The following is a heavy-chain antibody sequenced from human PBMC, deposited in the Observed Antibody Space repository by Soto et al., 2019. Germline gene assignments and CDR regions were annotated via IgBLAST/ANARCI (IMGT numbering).Heavy chain of an antibody. V-gene: IGHV3-15*07. Sequence: GGSLGLSCAASGFTFSNAWMNWVRQAPGKGLEWVGRIKSKTDGGTTDYAAPVKGRFTISRDDSKNTLYLQMNSLKTEDTAVYYCSGDSYYYGMDVWGQGTTVTVSS. CDR3: SGDSYYYGMDV. CDR1: GFTFSNAW. J-gene: IGHJ6*02. D-gene: IGHD2-21*02. CDR2: IKSKTDGGTT.